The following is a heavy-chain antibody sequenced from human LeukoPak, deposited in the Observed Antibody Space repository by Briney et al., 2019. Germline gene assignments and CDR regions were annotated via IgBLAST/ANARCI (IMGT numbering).Heavy chain of an antibody. J-gene: IGHJ5*02. CDR1: GGSISSGDYY. CDR2: IYYSGAT. CDR3: AYSGSLDDGNWFDP. Sequence: KSSETLSLTCTVSGGSISSGDYYWSWIRQPPGKGLEWIGYIYYSGATYYNSSLKSRITISVDTSKKQFSLKLSSVTAADTAVYYCAYSGSLDDGNWFDPWGQGTLVTVSS. V-gene: IGHV4-30-4*01. D-gene: IGHD1-26*01.